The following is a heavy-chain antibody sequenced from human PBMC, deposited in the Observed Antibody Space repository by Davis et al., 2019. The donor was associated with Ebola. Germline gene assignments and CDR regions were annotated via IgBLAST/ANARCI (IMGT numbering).Heavy chain of an antibody. CDR3: ARGIGSVTARFDP. CDR1: GGSFSGYF. CDR2: IDHSGST. J-gene: IGHJ5*02. Sequence: PSETLSLTCAVYGGSFSGYFWTWIRQPPGKGLEWIGEIDHSGSTNYNPSLKSRLTISIDRSKNQFSLRLRSATAADTAVYYCARGIGSVTARFDPWGRGTPVTVSS. V-gene: IGHV4-34*01. D-gene: IGHD2-21*02.